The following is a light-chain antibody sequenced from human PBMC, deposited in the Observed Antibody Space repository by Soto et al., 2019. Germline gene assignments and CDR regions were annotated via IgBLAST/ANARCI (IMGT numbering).Light chain of an antibody. Sequence: DIQMTQSPSTLSASVGDRVTITCRASQSVSSGLAWYQHKPGKAPNLLIYKASSLESGVPSRFSGSESGTEFTLTISSLQPDDFETYFCQQYHTYPPTFGGGTKVGIK. CDR3: QQYHTYPPT. CDR1: QSVSSG. CDR2: KAS. V-gene: IGKV1-5*03. J-gene: IGKJ4*01.